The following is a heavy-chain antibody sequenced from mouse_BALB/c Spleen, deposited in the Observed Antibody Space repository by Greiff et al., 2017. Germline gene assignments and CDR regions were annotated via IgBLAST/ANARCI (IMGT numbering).Heavy chain of an antibody. V-gene: IGHV1-14*01. Sequence: VQLQQSGPELVKPGASVKMSCKASGYTFTSYVMHWVKQKPGQGLEWIGYINPYNDGTKYNEKFKGKATLTSDKSSSTAYMELSSLTSEDSAVYYCASHHYYGSHYYAMDYWGQGTSVTVSS. CDR1: GYTFTSYV. CDR2: INPYNDGT. CDR3: ASHHYYGSHYYAMDY. J-gene: IGHJ4*01. D-gene: IGHD1-1*01.